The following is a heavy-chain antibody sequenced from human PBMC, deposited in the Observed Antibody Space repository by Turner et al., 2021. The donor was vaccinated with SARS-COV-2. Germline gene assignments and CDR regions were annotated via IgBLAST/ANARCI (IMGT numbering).Heavy chain of an antibody. J-gene: IGHJ5*02. D-gene: IGHD2-15*01. Sequence: EVQLLESGGGLVQPGGSLSLSCAASGFTFSSYALSWVRQAPGKGLEWVSAISGSGGRTYYADSVKGRFTISRDNSKNTLYLQMNSLRVEDTAVYYCAKDGYDGIYCSGGSCYSGWFDP. V-gene: IGHV3-23*01. CDR3: AKDGYDGIYCSGGSCYSGWFDP. CDR1: GFTFSSYA. CDR2: ISGSGGRT.